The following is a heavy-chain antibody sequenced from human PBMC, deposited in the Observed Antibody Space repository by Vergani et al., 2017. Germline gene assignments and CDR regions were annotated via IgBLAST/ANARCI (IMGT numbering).Heavy chain of an antibody. CDR2: IYWNDDQ. CDR3: VYKNSACGTTGSFCPLYYYYYMDV. J-gene: IGHJ6*03. V-gene: IGHV2-5*04. CDR1: GFSLNTRGVS. Sequence: QITLKESGPTLVKPTQTLTLTCTFSGFSLNTRGVSVAWIRQPPGKALDWLALIYWNDDQHYSPSLNNRVTITKDTSKNQVVLTMTNMDYVDTGTYYCVYKNSACGTTGSFCPLYYYYYMDVWGKGTTVTVSS. D-gene: IGHD1-7*01.